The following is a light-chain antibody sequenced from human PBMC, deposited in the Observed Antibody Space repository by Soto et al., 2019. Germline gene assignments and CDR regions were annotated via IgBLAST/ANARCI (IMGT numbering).Light chain of an antibody. V-gene: IGKV3-11*01. Sequence: EIVLTQSPATLPLSPGERATLSCRATQSVSSFLAWYQQKPGQAPRLLIYDASNRATGIPARFSGSGSGTDFTLTISSLEPEDFAVYYCQQYGSSPVTFGPGTKVDIK. CDR2: DAS. J-gene: IGKJ3*01. CDR3: QQYGSSPVT. CDR1: QSVSSF.